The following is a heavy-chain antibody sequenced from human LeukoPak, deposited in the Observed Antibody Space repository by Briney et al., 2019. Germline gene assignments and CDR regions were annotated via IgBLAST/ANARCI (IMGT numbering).Heavy chain of an antibody. D-gene: IGHD3-16*02. Sequence: ASVKVSCKASGGTFSSYAINWVRQATGQGLEWMGWMNPNSGNTGYAQKFQGRVTMTRNTSISTAYMELSSLRSEDTAVYYCARENYDYVWGSYRPSYYYYYMDVWGKGTTVTISS. V-gene: IGHV1-8*02. CDR1: GGTFSSYA. CDR2: MNPNSGNT. CDR3: ARENYDYVWGSYRPSYYYYYMDV. J-gene: IGHJ6*03.